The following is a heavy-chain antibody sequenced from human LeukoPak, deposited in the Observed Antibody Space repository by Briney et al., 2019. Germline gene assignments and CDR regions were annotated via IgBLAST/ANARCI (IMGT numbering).Heavy chain of an antibody. Sequence: SETLSPTCTVSGGSISSYYWSWIRQPPGKGLEWIGYIYYSGSTNYNPSLKSRVTISVDTSKNQFSLKLSSVTAADTAVYYCARGGSSGYYAWFDPWGQGTLVTVTS. CDR2: IYYSGST. CDR1: GGSISSYY. J-gene: IGHJ5*02. CDR3: ARGGSSGYYAWFDP. V-gene: IGHV4-59*01. D-gene: IGHD3-22*01.